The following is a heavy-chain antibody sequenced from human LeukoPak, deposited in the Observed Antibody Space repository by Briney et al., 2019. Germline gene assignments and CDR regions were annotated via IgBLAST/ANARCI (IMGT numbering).Heavy chain of an antibody. J-gene: IGHJ5*02. D-gene: IGHD2-2*01. Sequence: SETLSLTCAVSGGSISSSNWWSWVRQPPGKGLEWIGEIYHSGSTNYNPSLKSRVTISVDKSKNQFSLKLSSVTAADTAVYYCARMIVVVPAAQNWFDPWGQGTLVTVSS. CDR2: IYHSGST. V-gene: IGHV4-4*02. CDR1: GGSISSSNW. CDR3: ARMIVVVPAAQNWFDP.